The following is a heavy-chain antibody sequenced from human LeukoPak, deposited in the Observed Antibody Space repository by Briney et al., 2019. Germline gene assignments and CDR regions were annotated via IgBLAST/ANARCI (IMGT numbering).Heavy chain of an antibody. CDR3: ARDSLSTFDY. CDR1: GGSISNDDYS. Sequence: SETLSLTCAVSGGSISNDDYSWSWIRQPPGKGLEWIGYTYHRGTTYYNPSLKSRVTISLAGSQTQFSLRLSSVTAADTAVYYCARDSLSTFDYWGQGVLVTVAS. J-gene: IGHJ4*02. V-gene: IGHV4-30-2*01. D-gene: IGHD2/OR15-2a*01. CDR2: TYHRGTT.